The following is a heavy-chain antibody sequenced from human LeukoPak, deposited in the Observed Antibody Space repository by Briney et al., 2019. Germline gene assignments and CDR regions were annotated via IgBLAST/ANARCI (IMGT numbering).Heavy chain of an antibody. J-gene: IGHJ5*02. CDR1: GGSISSNSYY. CDR2: IYYSGCT. D-gene: IGHD3-10*01. Sequence: PSETLSLTCTVSGGSISSNSYYWGWIRQPPGKGLKWIGSIYYSGCTYYNPSLKSRVTISVDTSKNQFSLKLNSVTAADTAVYYCARNRYYYGSGNYGVPNWFDPWGQGTLVTVSS. V-gene: IGHV4-39*01. CDR3: ARNRYYYGSGNYGVPNWFDP.